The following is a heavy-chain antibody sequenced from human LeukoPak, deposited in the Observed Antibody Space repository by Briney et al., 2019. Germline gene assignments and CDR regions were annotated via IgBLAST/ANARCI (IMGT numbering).Heavy chain of an antibody. CDR2: INPNSGTT. Sequence: ASVKVSCKASGYTFTAYYMHWVRQAPGQGLEWMRWINPNSGTTNYAQKFQDWVTMTRDTSISTAYLELTRLKTDDTAVYYCARYSWDAFDIWGQGTMVTVSS. V-gene: IGHV1-2*04. CDR1: GYTFTAYY. CDR3: ARYSWDAFDI. J-gene: IGHJ3*02. D-gene: IGHD2-21*01.